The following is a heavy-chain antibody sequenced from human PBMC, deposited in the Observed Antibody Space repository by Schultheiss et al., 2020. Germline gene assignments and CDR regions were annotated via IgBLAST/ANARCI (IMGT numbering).Heavy chain of an antibody. D-gene: IGHD2-21*02. Sequence: GGSLRLSCAASGFTFSSYAMHWVRQAPGKGLEWVAVISYDGSNKYYADSVKGRFTFSRDNSKNTLYLQMNSLRAEDTAVYYCARDHEQATYCGGDCSFDYWGQGTLVTVS. CDR3: ARDHEQATYCGGDCSFDY. V-gene: IGHV3-30-3*01. J-gene: IGHJ4*02. CDR2: ISYDGSNK. CDR1: GFTFSSYA.